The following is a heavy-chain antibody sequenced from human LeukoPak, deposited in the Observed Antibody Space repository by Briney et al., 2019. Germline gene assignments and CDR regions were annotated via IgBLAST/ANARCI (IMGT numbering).Heavy chain of an antibody. V-gene: IGHV3-66*01. J-gene: IGHJ4*02. Sequence: GGSLRLSCAASGFTFSSYSMNWVRQAPGAGLEWVSIIYSDGTTYHADSVRGRFTISRDNSKNTVYLQMNNVRAEDTAVYHCARAVSVITTFDYWGQGTPVTVSS. CDR3: ARAVSVITTFDY. CDR1: GFTFSSYS. CDR2: IYSDGTT. D-gene: IGHD4-23*01.